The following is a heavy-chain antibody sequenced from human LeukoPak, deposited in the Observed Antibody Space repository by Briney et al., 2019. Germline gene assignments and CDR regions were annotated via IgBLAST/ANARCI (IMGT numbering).Heavy chain of an antibody. D-gene: IGHD3-10*01. V-gene: IGHV1-18*01. Sequence: ASVKVSCKASGYTFTSYGISWVRQAPGQGLEWMGWISAYNGNTNYAQKLQGRVTMTTDTSTSTAYMELRSLRSDDTAVYYCARDQGPLWFGEGGYFDYWGQGTLVTVSS. CDR2: ISAYNGNT. CDR1: GYTFTSYG. CDR3: ARDQGPLWFGEGGYFDY. J-gene: IGHJ4*02.